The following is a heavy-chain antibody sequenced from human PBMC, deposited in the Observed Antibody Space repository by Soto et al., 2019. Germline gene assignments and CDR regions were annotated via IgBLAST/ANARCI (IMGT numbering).Heavy chain of an antibody. D-gene: IGHD2-15*01. CDR2: IIPILGIA. J-gene: IGHJ5*02. Sequence: SVKVSCKASGGTFSSYTISWVRQAPGQGLEWMGRIIPILGIANYAQKFQGRVTITADKSTSTAYMELSSLRSEDTAVYYCARHSSIYCSGGSCYSFVWFDPWGQGTLVTVSS. CDR1: GGTFSSYT. V-gene: IGHV1-69*02. CDR3: ARHSSIYCSGGSCYSFVWFDP.